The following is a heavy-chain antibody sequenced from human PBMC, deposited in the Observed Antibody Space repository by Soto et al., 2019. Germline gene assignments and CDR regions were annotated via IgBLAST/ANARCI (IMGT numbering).Heavy chain of an antibody. V-gene: IGHV3-13*01. CDR1: GFTFSSYD. CDR3: ARGTPLITMMS. J-gene: IGHJ5*02. D-gene: IGHD3-22*01. CDR2: IGTAGDT. Sequence: PGGSLRLSCAASGFTFSSYDMHWVRQATGKGLEWVSAIGTAGDTYYPGSVKGRFTISRENAKNSLYLQMNSLRAEDTAVYYRARGTPLITMMSWGQGTLVTVSS.